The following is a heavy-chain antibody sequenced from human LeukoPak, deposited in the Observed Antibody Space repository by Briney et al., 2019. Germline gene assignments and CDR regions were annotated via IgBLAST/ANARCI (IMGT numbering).Heavy chain of an antibody. J-gene: IGHJ4*02. V-gene: IGHV3-23*01. D-gene: IGHD2-15*01. Sequence: GGSLRLSCAASGFTVSSNYMSWVRQAPGKGLVWVSGIGAGGTFTYYADSVKGRFTISRDNSKNTLYLQMNSLRAEDTAVYYCAKEMGVVVLRLSGFDYWGQGTLVTVSS. CDR3: AKEMGVVVLRLSGFDY. CDR2: IGAGGTFT. CDR1: GFTVSSNY.